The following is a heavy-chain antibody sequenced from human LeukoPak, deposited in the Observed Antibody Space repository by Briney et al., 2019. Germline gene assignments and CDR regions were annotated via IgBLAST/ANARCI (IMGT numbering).Heavy chain of an antibody. CDR2: FYPEDGET. CDR1: GYTLTELS. Sequence: ASVKVSCKVSGYTLTELSMHWVRQAPGKGLEWMGGFYPEDGETIYAQKFQGRVTMTEDTSTDTAYMELSSLRSEDTAVYYCAHRIRYDSSGYYWRYYFDYGGQGTLVTVSS. CDR3: AHRIRYDSSGYYWRYYFDY. J-gene: IGHJ4*02. D-gene: IGHD3-22*01. V-gene: IGHV1-24*01.